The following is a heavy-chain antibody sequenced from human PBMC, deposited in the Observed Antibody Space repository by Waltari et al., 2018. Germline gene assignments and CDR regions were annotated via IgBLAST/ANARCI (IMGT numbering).Heavy chain of an antibody. CDR3: ARDKRPTYYYYGSGSYYYGMDV. CDR1: GFTFSSYW. CDR2: IKQDGSEK. D-gene: IGHD3-10*01. Sequence: EVQLVESGGGLVQPGGSLRLSCAASGFTFSSYWMSWVRQAPGKGLEWVANIKQDGSEKYYVDSVKGRFTSSRDNAKNSLYLQMNSLRAEDTAVYYCARDKRPTYYYYGSGSYYYGMDVWGQGTTVTVSS. V-gene: IGHV3-7*04. J-gene: IGHJ6*02.